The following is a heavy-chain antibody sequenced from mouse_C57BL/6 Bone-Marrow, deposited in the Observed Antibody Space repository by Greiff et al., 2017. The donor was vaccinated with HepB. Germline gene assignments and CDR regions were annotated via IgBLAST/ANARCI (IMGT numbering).Heavy chain of an antibody. CDR3: AREGWDDY. CDR1: GYTFTSYW. CDR2: IDPKSGGT. Sequence: VQLQQPGAELVKPGASVKLSCTASGYTFTSYWMHWVTQRPGRGLEWIGRIDPKSGGTKYNEKFKSKATITVDKPPSTAYLQLSSLTSEDSAVYYCAREGWDDYWGQGTTLTVSS. J-gene: IGHJ2*01. V-gene: IGHV1-72*01. D-gene: IGHD1-1*02.